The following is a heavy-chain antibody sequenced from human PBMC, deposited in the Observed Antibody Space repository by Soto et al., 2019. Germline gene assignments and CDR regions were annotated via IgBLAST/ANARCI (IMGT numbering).Heavy chain of an antibody. CDR2: IYYSGST. Sequence: SETLSLTCTVSGGSTSSGGYYWSWIRQHPGKGLEWIGYIYYSGSTYYNPSLKSRVTISVDTSKNQFSLKLSSVTAADTAVYYCARVTYCSGGSCYPRIDYWGQGTLVTVSS. V-gene: IGHV4-31*03. D-gene: IGHD2-15*01. CDR1: GGSTSSGGYY. CDR3: ARVTYCSGGSCYPRIDY. J-gene: IGHJ4*02.